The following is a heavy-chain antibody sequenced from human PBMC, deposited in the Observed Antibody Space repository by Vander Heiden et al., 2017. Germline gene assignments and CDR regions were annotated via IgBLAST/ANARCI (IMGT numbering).Heavy chain of an antibody. J-gene: IGHJ4*02. Sequence: QVQLQQWGAGLLKPSETLSLTCAVYGGSFSGYYWSWIRQPPGKGLEWIGEINHSGSTNYNPSRKSRVTISVDTAKNQGSMKLSSVTAAATALYYCAKVQVRAARKRHFDYWGQGTMVTVYS. V-gene: IGHV4-34*01. D-gene: IGHD6-6*01. CDR1: GGSFSGYY. CDR3: AKVQVRAARKRHFDY. CDR2: INHSGST.